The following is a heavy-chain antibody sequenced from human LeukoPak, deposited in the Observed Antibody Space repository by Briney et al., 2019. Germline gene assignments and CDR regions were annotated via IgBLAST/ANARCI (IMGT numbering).Heavy chain of an antibody. CDR1: GYTFTGYY. J-gene: IGHJ4*02. CDR3: ARDTEGYPFDY. D-gene: IGHD6-13*01. CDR2: INPNSGGR. Sequence: ASVKVSCKASGYTFTGYYMHWVRQAPGQGLEWMGWINPNSGGRNYAQKFQGRVTMTRDTSISTAYMELSRLRSDDTAVYYCARDTEGYPFDYWGQGTLVTVSS. V-gene: IGHV1-2*02.